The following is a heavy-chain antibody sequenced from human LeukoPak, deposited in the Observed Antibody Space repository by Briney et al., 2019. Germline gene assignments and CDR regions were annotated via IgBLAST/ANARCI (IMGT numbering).Heavy chain of an antibody. CDR1: GGTFSSYA. CDR3: ANSLRYFDWFDY. CDR2: IIPIFGTA. Sequence: GASVKVSCKASGGTFSSYAISWVRQAPGQGLEWMGGIIPIFGTANYAQKFQGRVTITADESTSTAYMELSSLRSEDTAVYYCANSLRYFDWFDYWGQGTLVTVSS. V-gene: IGHV1-69*13. J-gene: IGHJ4*02. D-gene: IGHD3-9*01.